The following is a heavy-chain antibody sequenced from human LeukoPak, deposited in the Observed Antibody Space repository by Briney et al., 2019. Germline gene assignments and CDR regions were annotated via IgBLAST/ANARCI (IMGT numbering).Heavy chain of an antibody. Sequence: GGSLGLSCATSGFTFSSYWMSWVRQAPGKGLEWVANIKEDGSDKYYVDSVKGRFTISRDNSNNTLYLQMNSLRAEDTAVYYCAKDQTPSVGYYQHYWGQGTLVTVSS. CDR2: IKEDGSDK. CDR3: AKDQTPSVGYYQHY. J-gene: IGHJ4*02. V-gene: IGHV3-7*01. D-gene: IGHD3-22*01. CDR1: GFTFSSYW.